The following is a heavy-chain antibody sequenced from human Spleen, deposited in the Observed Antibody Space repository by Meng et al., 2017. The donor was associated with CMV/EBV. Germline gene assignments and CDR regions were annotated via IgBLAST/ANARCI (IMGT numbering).Heavy chain of an antibody. CDR2: IYYIGST. CDR1: GGSISNYY. D-gene: IGHD1-26*01. Sequence: SETLSLTCTVSGGSISNYYWSWVRQPPGKGLEWIGNIYYIGSTNYNPSLKSRVTISVDTSKNQFSLKLSSVTAADTAVYYCARRRWYSGSYWPPLDYWGQGTLVTVSS. CDR3: ARRRWYSGSYWPPLDY. V-gene: IGHV4-59*01. J-gene: IGHJ4*02.